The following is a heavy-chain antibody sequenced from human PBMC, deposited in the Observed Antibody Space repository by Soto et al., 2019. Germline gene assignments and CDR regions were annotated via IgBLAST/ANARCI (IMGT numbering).Heavy chain of an antibody. CDR3: ASSVYSQSSGY. Sequence: ASVKVSCAASGFTFSTYAMSWVRQTPGKGPEWVSAIGIGATTYYAESVRGRFTISRDNSKNTLYLQMNSLRAEDTAVYYCASSVYSQSSGYWGQGTLVTVSS. D-gene: IGHD1-20*01. CDR2: IGIGATT. J-gene: IGHJ4*02. CDR1: GFTFSTYA. V-gene: IGHV3-23*01.